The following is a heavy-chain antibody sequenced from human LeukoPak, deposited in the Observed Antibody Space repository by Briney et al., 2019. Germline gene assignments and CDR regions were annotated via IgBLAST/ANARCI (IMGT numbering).Heavy chain of an antibody. D-gene: IGHD4-17*01. J-gene: IGHJ6*02. CDR1: GGSISSYY. CDR3: ARSGDRFYYYGMDV. V-gene: IGHV4-59*08. CDR2: IYYSGST. Sequence: SETLSLTCTVSGGSISSYYWSWIRQPPGKGLEWIGYIYYSGSTNYNPSLKSRVTISVDTSKNQFSLKLSSVTAADTAVYYCARSGDRFYYYGMDVWGQGTTVTVSS.